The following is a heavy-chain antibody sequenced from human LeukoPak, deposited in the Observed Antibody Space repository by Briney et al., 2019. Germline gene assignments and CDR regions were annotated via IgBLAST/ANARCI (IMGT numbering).Heavy chain of an antibody. CDR1: GFTFSSYG. V-gene: IGHV3-23*01. CDR3: AKDRWGTIVGVSYFDH. Sequence: PGGSLRLSCAASGFTFSSYGMNWVRQAPGKGLEWVSAISGSGGNTYYADSVKGRFTISRDNSKNMLYLQMNSLRAEDTAIYFCAKDRWGTIVGVSYFDHWGQGTLLTVSS. CDR2: ISGSGGNT. D-gene: IGHD1-26*01. J-gene: IGHJ4*02.